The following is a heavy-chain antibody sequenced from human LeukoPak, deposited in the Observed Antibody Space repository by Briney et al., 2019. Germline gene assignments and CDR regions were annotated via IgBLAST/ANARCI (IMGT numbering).Heavy chain of an antibody. CDR3: ARTTEGGYSYGYFYYYYMDV. D-gene: IGHD5-18*01. CDR2: IYYSGST. V-gene: IGHV4-59*01. CDR1: GGSISSYY. J-gene: IGHJ6*03. Sequence: SSETLSLTCTVSGGSISSYYGSWIRQPPGEGLGWIGYIYYSGSTNYKSSLKSRVTLSVDTPKNQFSLKLSSVTAADKAVYYCARTTEGGYSYGYFYYYYMDVWGKGTTVTISS.